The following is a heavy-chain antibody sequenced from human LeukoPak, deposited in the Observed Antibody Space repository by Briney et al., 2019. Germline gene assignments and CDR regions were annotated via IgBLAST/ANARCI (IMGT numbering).Heavy chain of an antibody. CDR2: SGST. Sequence: SETLSLTCAVSGYSISSGYYWGWIRQPPGKGLEWIGSSGSTYQNPSLKSRVTISIDTSKNQFSLNLSSVTAADTAVYYCSRGGNFAFWGQGTPVTVSS. V-gene: IGHV4-38-2*01. CDR1: GYSISSGYY. CDR3: SRGGNFAF. J-gene: IGHJ4*02.